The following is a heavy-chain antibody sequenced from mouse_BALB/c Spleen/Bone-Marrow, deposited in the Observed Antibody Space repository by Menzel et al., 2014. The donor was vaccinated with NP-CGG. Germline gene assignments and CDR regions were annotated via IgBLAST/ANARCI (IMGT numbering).Heavy chain of an antibody. V-gene: IGHV1-9*01. CDR1: GYTFSRYW. Sequence: QVQLQQSGTELLKPGASVKISCKATGYTFSRYWIEWVKQGPGHGLEWLGEILTGSGHSNYNEKFKGKATFTADTSSNTAYMQRSSLTSEDSAVYYCARFTMITTDYAMDLRSQGTTRTVSS. CDR2: ILTGSGHS. J-gene: IGHJ4*01. CDR3: ARFTMITTDYAMDL. D-gene: IGHD2-4*01.